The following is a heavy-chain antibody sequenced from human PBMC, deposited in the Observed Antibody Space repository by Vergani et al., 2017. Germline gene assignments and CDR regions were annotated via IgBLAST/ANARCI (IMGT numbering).Heavy chain of an antibody. J-gene: IGHJ4*02. CDR2: ISYDGSNK. Sequence: QVQLVESGGGVVQPGRSLRLSCAASGFTFSSYAMHWVRQAPGKGLEWVAVISYDGSNKYYADSVKGRFTISRDNSKNTLYLQMNSLRAEDTAVYYCARVLEYYYDSSGYSDYWGQGTLVTVSS. CDR3: ARVLEYYYDSSGYSDY. CDR1: GFTFSSYA. V-gene: IGHV3-30*01. D-gene: IGHD3-22*01.